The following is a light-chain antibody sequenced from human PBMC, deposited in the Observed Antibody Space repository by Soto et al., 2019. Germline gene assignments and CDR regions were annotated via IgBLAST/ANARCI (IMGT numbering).Light chain of an antibody. Sequence: EIVLTQSPGTLSLSPGERATLSCRASQSVSSSYLAWYQQKPGQAPRLLIYGASSRATGIPNRFSGSGSGTDFTLTISRRESEDFAVYSCQQYGSSPQWTFGQGTKVEIQ. V-gene: IGKV3-20*01. CDR2: GAS. CDR1: QSVSSSY. J-gene: IGKJ1*01. CDR3: QQYGSSPQWT.